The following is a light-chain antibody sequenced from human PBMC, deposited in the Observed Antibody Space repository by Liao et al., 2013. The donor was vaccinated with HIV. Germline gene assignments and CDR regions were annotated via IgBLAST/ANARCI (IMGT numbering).Light chain of an antibody. J-gene: IGLJ3*02. V-gene: IGLV3-21*04. CDR2: YDS. Sequence: SYVLTQPPSVSVAPGKTARITCEETNIGSKTVHWYQQRPGQAPVLVMSYDSDRPSGIPERFSGSNSGNTATLTISRVEVGDEADYYCQVWDSSSVWVFGGGTKLTVL. CDR1: NIGSKT. CDR3: QVWDSSSVWV.